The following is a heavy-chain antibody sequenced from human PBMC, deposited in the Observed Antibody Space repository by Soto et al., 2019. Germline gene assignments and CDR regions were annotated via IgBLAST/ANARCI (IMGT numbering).Heavy chain of an antibody. D-gene: IGHD2-15*01. CDR1: GFTFSNYD. V-gene: IGHV3-23*01. J-gene: IGHJ4*02. CDR3: AKGDCNGGRCYRGFDH. Sequence: GGSLRLSCAASGFTFSNYDMNWVRQAPGKGLEWVSGVSASGSITSYSDSAKGRFTISRDNAKNTMFLQMNSLRAEDTAVYFCAKGDCNGGRCYRGFDHWGQGTLVTVSS. CDR2: VSASGSIT.